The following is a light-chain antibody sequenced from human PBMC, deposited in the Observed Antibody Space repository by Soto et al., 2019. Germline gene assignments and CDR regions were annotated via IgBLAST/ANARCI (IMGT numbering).Light chain of an antibody. CDR1: QSVSNNY. J-gene: IGKJ1*01. CDR3: QQYGSSPWT. CDR2: GAS. Sequence: EIVLTQSQGTLSLSPWERATLSCSASQSVSNNYLAWYQQKPGQAHTHLIYGASNRATGIPDRISGSGSVTDFTLTISRLEPEDFAGYYRQQYGSSPWTFGQGTKVDNK. V-gene: IGKV3-20*01.